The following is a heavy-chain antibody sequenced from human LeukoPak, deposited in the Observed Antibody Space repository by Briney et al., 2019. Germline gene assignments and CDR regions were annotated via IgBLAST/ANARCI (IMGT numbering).Heavy chain of an antibody. J-gene: IGHJ4*02. CDR3: AKDMEYSNSPFDY. V-gene: IGHV3-23*01. CDR2: ISGMGGIT. Sequence: AGGSLRLSCAASGFSFSTYAISWVRQAPGKWREWVSAISGMGGITYYTASVKGRFTISIDNSKNTLYLQMNSLRAEHTAVYYSAKDMEYSNSPFDYWGQGTLVTVSS. D-gene: IGHD6-6*01. CDR1: GFSFSTYA.